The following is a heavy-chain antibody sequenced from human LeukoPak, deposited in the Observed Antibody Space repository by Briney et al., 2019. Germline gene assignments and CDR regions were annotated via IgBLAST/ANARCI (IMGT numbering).Heavy chain of an antibody. CDR3: ARHYEP. CDR1: GGSISSGGYS. Sequence: SETLSLTCAVSGGSISSGGYSWGWIRQPPGKGLEWIGSIYDSGSTYYNPSLKSRVTISVDTSKNQFSLKLNPVTAADTAVYYCARHYEPWGQGTLVTVSS. V-gene: IGHV4-39*01. D-gene: IGHD3-16*01. CDR2: IYDSGST. J-gene: IGHJ5*02.